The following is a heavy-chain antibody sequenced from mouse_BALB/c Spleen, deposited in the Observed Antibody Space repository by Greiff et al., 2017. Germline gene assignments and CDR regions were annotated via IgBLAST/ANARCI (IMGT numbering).Heavy chain of an antibody. CDR2: IWAGGST. CDR1: GFSLTSYG. D-gene: IGHD2-4*01. V-gene: IGHV2-9*02. CDR3: ARVYDYDPAWFAY. J-gene: IGHJ3*01. Sequence: VKVEESGPGLVAPSQSLSITCTVSGFSLTSYGVHWVRQPPGKGLEWLGVIWAGGSTNYNSALMSRLSISKDNSKSQVFLKMNSLQTDDTAMYYCARVYDYDPAWFAYWGQGTLVTVSA.